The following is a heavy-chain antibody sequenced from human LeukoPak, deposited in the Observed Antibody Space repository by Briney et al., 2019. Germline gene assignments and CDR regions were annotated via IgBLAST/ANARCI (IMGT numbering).Heavy chain of an antibody. D-gene: IGHD3-10*01. Sequence: SETLSLTCTVSGGSISSYYWSWLRQPAGKGLEWIGRIYTSGSTNYNPALKSRVTMSVDTSKNQFSLKLSSVTAADTAVYYCAVGLLWFGKLDYWGQGTLVTV. CDR2: IYTSGST. V-gene: IGHV4-4*07. CDR1: GGSISSYY. CDR3: AVGLLWFGKLDY. J-gene: IGHJ4*02.